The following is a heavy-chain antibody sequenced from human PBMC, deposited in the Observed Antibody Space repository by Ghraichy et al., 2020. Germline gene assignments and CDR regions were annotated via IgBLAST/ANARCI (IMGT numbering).Heavy chain of an antibody. V-gene: IGHV3-23*01. CDR3: AKDLYYDSFREGGY. CDR2: ISGSGGST. CDR1: GFTFSSYA. D-gene: IGHD3-22*01. J-gene: IGHJ4*02. Sequence: GGSLRLSCAASGFTFSSYAMSWVRQAPGKGLEWVSAISGSGGSTYYADSVKGRFTISRDNSKNTLYLQMNSLRAEDTAVYYCAKDLYYDSFREGGYWGQGTLVTVSS.